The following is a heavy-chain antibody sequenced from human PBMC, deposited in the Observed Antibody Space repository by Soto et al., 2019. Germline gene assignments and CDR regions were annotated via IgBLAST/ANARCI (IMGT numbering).Heavy chain of an antibody. Sequence: GESLKISCKGSGYSFTSYWIGWVRQMPGKGLEWMGIIYPGDSDTRYSPSFQGQVTISADKSISTAYLQWSSLKASDTAMYYCARLGIGPRMVRGAYPWGQGTLVTVSS. CDR3: ARLGIGPRMVRGAYP. V-gene: IGHV5-51*01. CDR1: GYSFTSYW. J-gene: IGHJ5*02. CDR2: IYPGDSDT. D-gene: IGHD3-10*01.